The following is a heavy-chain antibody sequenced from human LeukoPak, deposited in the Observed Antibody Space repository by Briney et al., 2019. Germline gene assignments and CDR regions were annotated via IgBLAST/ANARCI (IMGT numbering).Heavy chain of an antibody. V-gene: IGHV3-49*04. Sequence: GGSLRLSCTASGFTFGDYAMSWVRQAPGKGLEWVGFIRSKAYGGTTEYAASVKGRFTISRDDSKSIAYLQMNSLKTEDTAVYYCASLPYGAAAGTFYVDWGQGTLVTVSS. J-gene: IGHJ4*02. CDR3: ASLPYGAAAGTFYVD. CDR1: GFTFGDYA. CDR2: IRSKAYGGTT. D-gene: IGHD6-13*01.